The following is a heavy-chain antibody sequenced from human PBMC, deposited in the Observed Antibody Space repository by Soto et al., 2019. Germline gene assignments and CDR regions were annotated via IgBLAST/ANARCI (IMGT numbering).Heavy chain of an antibody. Sequence: GGSLRLSCAASGFAFRAFSMSWVRQAPGQGLEWVSSISSGGNYINYADAVEGRFTISRDNTKNSLYLQMSSLRTEDTAVYFCARDPYFSQWELPGGGNFDSWGQGTLVTVYS. CDR2: ISSGGNYI. V-gene: IGHV3-21*01. CDR3: ARDPYFSQWELPGGGNFDS. D-gene: IGHD1-26*01. J-gene: IGHJ4*02. CDR1: GFAFRAFS.